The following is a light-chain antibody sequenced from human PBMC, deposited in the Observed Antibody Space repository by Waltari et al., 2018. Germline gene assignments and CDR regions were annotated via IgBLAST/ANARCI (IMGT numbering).Light chain of an antibody. Sequence: ILLTQSPGPLSLSPAVSATRSGRASPRVSRFLAWYRQKPGQGPRLLISGASSRATGIPDRFSGSGSGTDFSLTISRLEPEDFAVYYCQKYDRLPATFGQGTKVEIK. V-gene: IGKV3-20*01. CDR3: QKYDRLPAT. J-gene: IGKJ1*01. CDR1: PRVSRF. CDR2: GAS.